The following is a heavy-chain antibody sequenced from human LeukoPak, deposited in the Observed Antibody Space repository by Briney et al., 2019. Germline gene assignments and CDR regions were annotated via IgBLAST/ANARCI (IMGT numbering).Heavy chain of an antibody. Sequence: SVKVSCKASGGAFSSYAISWVRQAPGQGLEWMGRIIPIFGTANYAQKFQGRVTITTDESTSTAYMELSSPRSEDTAVYYCARDLGYCSGGSRRIFDYWGQGTLVTVSS. D-gene: IGHD2-15*01. CDR3: ARDLGYCSGGSRRIFDY. CDR1: GGAFSSYA. CDR2: IIPIFGTA. V-gene: IGHV1-69*05. J-gene: IGHJ4*02.